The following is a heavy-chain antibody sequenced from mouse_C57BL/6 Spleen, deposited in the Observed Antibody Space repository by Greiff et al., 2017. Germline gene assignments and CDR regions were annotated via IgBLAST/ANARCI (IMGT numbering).Heavy chain of an antibody. CDR1: GYSITSGYD. V-gene: IGHV3-1*01. CDR3: ARGHYGSSPFAY. CDR2: ISYSGST. J-gene: IGHJ3*01. Sequence: EVKLQESGPGMVKPSQSLSLTCTVTGYSITSGYDWHWIRHFPGNKLEWMGYISYSGSTNYNPSLKSRISITHDTSKNHFFLKLNSVTTEDTATYYCARGHYGSSPFAYWGQGTLVTVSA. D-gene: IGHD1-1*01.